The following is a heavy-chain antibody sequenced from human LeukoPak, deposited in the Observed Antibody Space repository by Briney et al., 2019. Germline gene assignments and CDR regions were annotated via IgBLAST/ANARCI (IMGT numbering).Heavy chain of an antibody. J-gene: IGHJ5*02. CDR3: ARRVRFGELFEIGFDP. Sequence: SETLSLTCTVSGGSISSYYWSWIRQPPGRGLEWIGYIYYSGSTNYNPSLKSRVTISVDTSKNQFSLKLSSVTAADTAVYYRARRVRFGELFEIGFDPWGQGTLVTVSS. CDR2: IYYSGST. V-gene: IGHV4-59*08. CDR1: GGSISSYY. D-gene: IGHD3-10*01.